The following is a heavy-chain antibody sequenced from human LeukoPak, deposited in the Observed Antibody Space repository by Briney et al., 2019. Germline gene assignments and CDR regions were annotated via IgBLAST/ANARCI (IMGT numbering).Heavy chain of an antibody. CDR3: AKRIPGIPVADPFDY. D-gene: IGHD6-19*01. J-gene: IGHJ4*02. V-gene: IGHV3-23*01. Sequence: GGSLRLSCAASGFIFSSCAMSWVRQAPGKGLEWVSAISAGGGTAYYADSVKGRFTISRDNSKNTLYLQMNSLRAEDTAVYYCAKRIPGIPVADPFDYWGQGTLVTVSS. CDR2: ISAGGGTA. CDR1: GFIFSSCA.